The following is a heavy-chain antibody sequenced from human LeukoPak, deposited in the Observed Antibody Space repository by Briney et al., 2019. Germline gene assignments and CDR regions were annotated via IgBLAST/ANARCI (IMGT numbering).Heavy chain of an antibody. J-gene: IGHJ4*02. D-gene: IGHD5-18*01. CDR3: ARERDSSYFDY. V-gene: IGHV1-69*04. CDR1: GGTFSSYA. CDR2: IIPILGIA. Sequence: GASVKVSCKASGGTFSSYAISWVRQAPGQGLEWMGRIIPILGIANYAQKFQGRVTITADKSTSTAYMELSSLRSEDTAVYYCARERDSSYFDYWGQGTLVTVSS.